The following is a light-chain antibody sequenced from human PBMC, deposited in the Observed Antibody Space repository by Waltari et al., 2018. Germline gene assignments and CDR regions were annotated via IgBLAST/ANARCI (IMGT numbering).Light chain of an antibody. CDR1: QSIIND. CDR3: LQDYIYPWT. CDR2: AAS. J-gene: IGKJ1*01. Sequence: AIQMTQSPSSLSASVGDRVTITCRASQSIINDLGWYQQKPGKAPKLLISAASTLQSGVPSRFSGSGSGTEFTLTISSLQPEDFATYYCLQDYIYPWTFGQGTKVEIQ. V-gene: IGKV1-6*01.